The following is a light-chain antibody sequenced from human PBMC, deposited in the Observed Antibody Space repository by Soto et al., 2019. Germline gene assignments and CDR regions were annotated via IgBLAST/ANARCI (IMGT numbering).Light chain of an antibody. CDR2: GNT. Sequence: SVLTQPPSVSGAPGQRVIISCTGSSSNIGAGYDVHWYQQLPGSAPKLLIYGNTNRPSGVPDRFSGSKSATSASLAITGLLAEDEADYYCQSYDSSLSVIFGGGTQLTVL. J-gene: IGLJ2*01. CDR1: SSNIGAGYD. CDR3: QSYDSSLSVI. V-gene: IGLV1-40*01.